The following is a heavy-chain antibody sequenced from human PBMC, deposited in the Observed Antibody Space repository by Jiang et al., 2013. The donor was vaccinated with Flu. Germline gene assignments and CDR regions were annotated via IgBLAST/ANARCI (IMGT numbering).Heavy chain of an antibody. CDR2: ISGSGGST. Sequence: VQLLESGGGLVQPGGSLRLSCAASGFTFSSYAMSWVRQAPGKGLEWVSAISGSGGSTYYADSVKGRFTISRDNSKNTLYLQMNSLRAEDTAVYYCAKDQGREEWLLYRLDAFDIWGQGTMVTVSS. CDR3: AKDQGREEWLLYRLDAFDI. J-gene: IGHJ3*02. CDR1: GFTFSSYA. V-gene: IGHV3-23*01. D-gene: IGHD3-3*01.